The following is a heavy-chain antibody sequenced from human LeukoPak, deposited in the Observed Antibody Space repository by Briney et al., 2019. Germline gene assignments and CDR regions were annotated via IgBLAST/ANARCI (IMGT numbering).Heavy chain of an antibody. CDR3: ATFDYDILTGRSKFDP. D-gene: IGHD3-9*01. CDR2: INHSGST. Sequence: SETLSLTCAVYGGSFSGYYWSWIRQPPGKGLGWIGEINHSGSTNYNPSLKSRVTISVDTSKNQFSLKLSSVTAADTAVYYCATFDYDILTGRSKFDPWGQGTLVAVSS. V-gene: IGHV4-34*01. J-gene: IGHJ5*02. CDR1: GGSFSGYY.